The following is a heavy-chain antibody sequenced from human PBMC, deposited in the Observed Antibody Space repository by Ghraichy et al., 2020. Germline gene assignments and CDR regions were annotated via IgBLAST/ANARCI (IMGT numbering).Heavy chain of an antibody. CDR2: ISSSSSYI. CDR3: AGDLNLYDYGDYLLVFRYYFDY. CDR1: GFTFSSYS. D-gene: IGHD4-17*01. J-gene: IGHJ4*02. V-gene: IGHV3-21*06. Sequence: GGSLRLSCAASGFTFSSYSMNWVRQAPGKGLEWVSSISSSSSYIYYADSVKGRFTISRDNAKNSLYLQMNSLRAEDTAVYYCAGDLNLYDYGDYLLVFRYYFDYWGQGTLVTVSS.